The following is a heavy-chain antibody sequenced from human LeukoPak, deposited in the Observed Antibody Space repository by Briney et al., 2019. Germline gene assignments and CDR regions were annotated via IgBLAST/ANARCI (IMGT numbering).Heavy chain of an antibody. Sequence: ASVKVSCKASGYTFPSYGISWVRQAPGQGLEWMGSISAYNGNTNYAQKLQGRVTMTTDTSTSTAYMELRRLRSDDTAVYYCARRQGGGDRNWFDPWGQGTLVTVSS. D-gene: IGHD2-21*02. J-gene: IGHJ5*02. CDR2: ISAYNGNT. CDR3: ARRQGGGDRNWFDP. CDR1: GYTFPSYG. V-gene: IGHV1-18*01.